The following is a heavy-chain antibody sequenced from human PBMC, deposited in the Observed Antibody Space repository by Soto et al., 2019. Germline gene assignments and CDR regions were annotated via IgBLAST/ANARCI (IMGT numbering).Heavy chain of an antibody. Sequence: SETLPLTCAVYGGSFSGYYWSWIRQPPGKGLEWIGEINHSGSTNYNPSLKSRVTISVDTSKNQFSLKLSSVTAADTAVYYCARADIVVVVAATPRPSHDVFDIWGQGTMVTVS. V-gene: IGHV4-34*01. D-gene: IGHD2-15*01. J-gene: IGHJ3*02. CDR1: GGSFSGYY. CDR3: ARADIVVVVAATPRPSHDVFDI. CDR2: INHSGST.